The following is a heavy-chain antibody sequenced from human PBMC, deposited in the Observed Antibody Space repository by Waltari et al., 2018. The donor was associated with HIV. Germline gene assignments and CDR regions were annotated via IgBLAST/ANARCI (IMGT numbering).Heavy chain of an antibody. D-gene: IGHD6-19*01. V-gene: IGHV3-23*01. Sequence: EVQLLESGGGLVQPGGSLRLSCSASGFPFTSYAMSWVRQVPGQGREWVSAVSRSGSNTYYADSVKRRFTISRHNSKTTLYLQMSSLTAADTALDYCANIPPCSSGRGWFDPWGQGTLVTVSS. CDR1: GFPFTSYA. CDR3: ANIPPCSSGRGWFDP. J-gene: IGHJ5*02. CDR2: VSRSGSNT.